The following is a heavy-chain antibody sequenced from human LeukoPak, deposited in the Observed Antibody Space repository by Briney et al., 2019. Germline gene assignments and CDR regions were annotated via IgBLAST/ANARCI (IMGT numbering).Heavy chain of an antibody. CDR1: GGSISSYY. D-gene: IGHD3-22*01. CDR2: IYYSGST. Sequence: PSETLSLTCTVSGGSISSYYWSWIRQPPGKGLEWIGYIYYSGSTNYNPSLKSRVTISVDTSKNQFSLKLSSVTAADTAVYYCARVRYDSSGYYPTEVDYWGQGTLVTVSS. CDR3: ARVRYDSSGYYPTEVDY. V-gene: IGHV4-59*01. J-gene: IGHJ4*02.